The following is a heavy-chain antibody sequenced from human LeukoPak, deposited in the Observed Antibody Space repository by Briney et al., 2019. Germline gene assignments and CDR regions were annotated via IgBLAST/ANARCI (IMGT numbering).Heavy chain of an antibody. CDR2: ISFSGGNT. Sequence: GGSLRLSCVASGFTFSTYAMNWVRQAPGKGLEGGSVISFSGGNTNYADSVRGRFTMSIDNSKNTLYLQMNSLRAEDTAVYYCAKPLYSSSPNFDYWGQGTLVTVSS. CDR3: AKPLYSSSPNFDY. D-gene: IGHD6-6*01. CDR1: GFTFSTYA. J-gene: IGHJ4*02. V-gene: IGHV3-23*01.